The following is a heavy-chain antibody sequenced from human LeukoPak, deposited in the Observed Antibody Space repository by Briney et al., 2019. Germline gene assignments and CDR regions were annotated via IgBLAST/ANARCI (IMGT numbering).Heavy chain of an antibody. CDR2: IYTSGST. V-gene: IGHV4-4*09. CDR1: GVSISSYY. CDR3: ARAFSSSSSWPYYYYYMDV. J-gene: IGHJ6*03. D-gene: IGHD6-13*01. Sequence: PSEPLSLTCTVSGVSISSYYWSWTRQPPGKGLEWIGYIYTSGSTNYNPSLKSRVTISVDTSKNQFSLKLSSVTAADTAVYYCARAFSSSSSWPYYYYYMDVWGKGTTVTVSS.